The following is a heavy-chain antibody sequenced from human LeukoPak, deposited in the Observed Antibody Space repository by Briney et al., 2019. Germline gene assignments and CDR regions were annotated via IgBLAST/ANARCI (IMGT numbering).Heavy chain of an antibody. J-gene: IGHJ4*02. D-gene: IGHD4-23*01. Sequence: GESLKISCKGSGYRYTSYWIAWVRQMPGKGLEWMGIIYPGDSDTRYGPSFQGQVTISADKSISTAYLQWGSLKASDTAMNYCARPSYGGNSNFDYWGQGTLATVSS. V-gene: IGHV5-51*01. CDR1: GYRYTSYW. CDR3: ARPSYGGNSNFDY. CDR2: IYPGDSDT.